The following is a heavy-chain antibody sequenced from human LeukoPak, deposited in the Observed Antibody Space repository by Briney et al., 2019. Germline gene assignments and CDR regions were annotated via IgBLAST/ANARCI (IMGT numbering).Heavy chain of an antibody. CDR1: GFTFSSYT. CDR2: ISGSSSTI. CDR3: AKNAILDY. D-gene: IGHD2-8*02. Sequence: GGSLRLSCAASGFTFSSYTMNWVRQAPGKGLEWVSYISGSSSTIHYADSVKGRFTISRDNAKNSLYLQMNSLRAEDTAVYYCAKNAILDYSGQGTLVTVSS. V-gene: IGHV3-48*04. J-gene: IGHJ4*02.